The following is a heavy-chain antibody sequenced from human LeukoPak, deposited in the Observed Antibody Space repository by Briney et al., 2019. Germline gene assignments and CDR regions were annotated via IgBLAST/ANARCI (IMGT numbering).Heavy chain of an antibody. CDR1: GFTFSSYS. J-gene: IGHJ4*02. D-gene: IGHD3-22*01. CDR3: ASAPYYDSSGYDY. CDR2: ISSSSNTI. V-gene: IGHV3-48*01. Sequence: GGSLGLSCAASGFTFSSYSMNWVRQAPGKGLEWVSYISSSSNTIYYADSVKGRFTISRDNAKNSLYLQMNSLRAEDTAVYYCASAPYYDSSGYDYWGQGTLVTVSS.